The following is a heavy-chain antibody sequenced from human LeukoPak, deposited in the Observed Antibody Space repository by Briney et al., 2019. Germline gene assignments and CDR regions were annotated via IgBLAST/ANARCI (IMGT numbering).Heavy chain of an antibody. CDR1: GGSFSGYY. J-gene: IGHJ4*02. V-gene: IGHV4-34*01. CDR3: ARGGRYYDILTGYYTERYFDY. D-gene: IGHD3-9*01. Sequence: PSETLSLTCAVYGGSFSGYYWSWIRQPPGKGLEWIGEINHSGSTNYNPSLKSRVTISVDTSKNQFSLKLSSVTAADTAVYYCARGGRYYDILTGYYTERYFDYWGQGTLVTVSS. CDR2: INHSGST.